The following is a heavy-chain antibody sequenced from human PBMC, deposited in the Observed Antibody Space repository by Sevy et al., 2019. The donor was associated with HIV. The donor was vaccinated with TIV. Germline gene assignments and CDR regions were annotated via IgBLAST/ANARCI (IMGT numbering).Heavy chain of an antibody. V-gene: IGHV3-23*01. CDR1: GFTFSSYG. CDR2: ISGSGDYT. Sequence: GGSLRLSCAASGFTFSSYGMTWVRQAPGQGPEWVSEISGSGDYTYYTDSVKGRFTISRDNSKNTVFLQMNSLRAEDTAVYYCAKTLNWYYDYWGRGTLVTVSS. J-gene: IGHJ4*02. CDR3: AKTLNWYYDY. D-gene: IGHD1-7*01.